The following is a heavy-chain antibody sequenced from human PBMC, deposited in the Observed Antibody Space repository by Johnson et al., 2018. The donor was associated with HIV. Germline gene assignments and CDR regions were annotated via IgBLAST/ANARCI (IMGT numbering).Heavy chain of an antibody. J-gene: IGHJ3*02. CDR3: ARNRPQSGRFGEARIGAFDI. D-gene: IGHD3-10*01. V-gene: IGHV3-53*01. Sequence: VQLVESGGGLIQPGGSLRLSCAASGFTVSSNYMSWVRQAPGKGLEWVSVIYTGGITYYADSVKGRFTISRDDAKNTVYLQMNGLRVDDMAVYHCARNRPQSGRFGEARIGAFDIWDQGTVVTVSS. CDR2: IYTGGIT. CDR1: GFTVSSNY.